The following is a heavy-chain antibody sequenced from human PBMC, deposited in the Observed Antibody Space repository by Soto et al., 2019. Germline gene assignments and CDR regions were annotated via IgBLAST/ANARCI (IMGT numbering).Heavy chain of an antibody. V-gene: IGHV3-48*02. CDR1: GFSFTTYN. Sequence: GGSLRLSCAASGFSFTTYNMNWVRQAPGKGLEWVSFISSGSSDINYADSVKGRFTISRDNGKNSLYLQMNSLRDDDTAVYYCAREGGFYQPLVGYFYYTMDVWGQGTTVTVSS. CDR2: ISSGSSDI. J-gene: IGHJ6*02. D-gene: IGHD1-26*01. CDR3: AREGGFYQPLVGYFYYTMDV.